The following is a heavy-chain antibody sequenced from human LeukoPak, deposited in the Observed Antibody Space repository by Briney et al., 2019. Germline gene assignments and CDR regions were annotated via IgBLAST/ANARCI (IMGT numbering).Heavy chain of an antibody. CDR2: INPNSGVT. V-gene: IGHV1-2*02. CDR1: GYTFSGFY. CDR3: AKDRYGDYEAPFHYYMDA. J-gene: IGHJ6*03. D-gene: IGHD5-12*01. Sequence: ASAKVSCKASGYTFSGFYIHWVRQAPGQGLEWMGWINPNSGVTNYAQKLQGRVTITGDTSIDTAYMQLSRLRSDDTAVYYCAKDRYGDYEAPFHYYMDAWGRGTTVTVSS.